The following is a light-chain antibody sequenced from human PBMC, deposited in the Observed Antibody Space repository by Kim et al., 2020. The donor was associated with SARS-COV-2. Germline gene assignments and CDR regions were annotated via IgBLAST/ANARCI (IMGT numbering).Light chain of an antibody. V-gene: IGLV3-21*04. CDR1: NIGSKS. J-gene: IGLJ2*01. CDR3: QVCDSGVV. CDR2: YDS. Sequence: VSVAPGKTARITCGGNNIGSKSVHWYQQKPGQAPVLVIYYDSDRPSGIPERFSGSNSGNTATLTISRVEAGDEADYYCQVCDSGVVFGGGTQLTV.